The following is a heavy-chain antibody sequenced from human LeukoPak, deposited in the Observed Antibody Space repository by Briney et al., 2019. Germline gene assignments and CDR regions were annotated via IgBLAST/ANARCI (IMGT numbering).Heavy chain of an antibody. CDR1: GGTFSSYA. CDR2: IIPIFGTA. J-gene: IGHJ4*02. Sequence: SVKVSCRASGGTFSSYAISWVRQAPGQGLEWMGGIIPIFGTANYAQKFQGRVTITADESTSTAYMELSSLRSEDTAVYYCARPRRIQGAQPFDYWGQGTLVTVSS. V-gene: IGHV1-69*01. CDR3: ARPRRIQGAQPFDY. D-gene: IGHD3-10*01.